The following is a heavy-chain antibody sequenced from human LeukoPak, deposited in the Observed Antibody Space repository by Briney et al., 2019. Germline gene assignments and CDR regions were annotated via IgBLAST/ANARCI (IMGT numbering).Heavy chain of an antibody. CDR1: GGSISSSNW. CDR2: IYHSGST. D-gene: IGHD3-3*01. CDR3: ARGAGTIFGVVTKYYFDY. Sequence: SETLSLTCAVSGGSISSSNWWSWVRQPPGKGLEWIGEIYHSGSTNYNPSLKSRVTISVDKSKNQFSLKLSSVTAADTAVYYCARGAGTIFGVVTKYYFDYWGQGTLVTVSS. J-gene: IGHJ4*02. V-gene: IGHV4-4*02.